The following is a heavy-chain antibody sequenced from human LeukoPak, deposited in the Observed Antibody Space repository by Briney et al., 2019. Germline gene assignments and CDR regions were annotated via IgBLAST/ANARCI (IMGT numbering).Heavy chain of an antibody. V-gene: IGHV1-2*02. D-gene: IGHD5-24*01. Sequence: ASVKVSCKASGYTFTGYDIHWVRQVPGQGPEWMGWINPNSGGTNYAHKFQGRVTMTRDTTISTAYMELSMLRSDDTAVYYCARERKSGWLQRTYNFDYWGQGTLVTVSS. CDR1: GYTFTGYD. J-gene: IGHJ4*02. CDR3: ARERKSGWLQRTYNFDY. CDR2: INPNSGGT.